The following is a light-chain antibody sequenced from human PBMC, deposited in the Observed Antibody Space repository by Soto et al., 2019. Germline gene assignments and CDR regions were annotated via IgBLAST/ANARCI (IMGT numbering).Light chain of an antibody. V-gene: IGKV3-11*01. Sequence: EIVLTQSPATLSLSPGERATLSCRASQSLTSYLAWYQQKPGQAPRLLIYDASNRATGIPARFSGSGSGTXXXXXXXSXXXXDFAVYYCQQRYNWPPKYTFGQGTKLEIK. CDR1: QSLTSY. CDR3: QQRYNWPPKYT. CDR2: DAS. J-gene: IGKJ2*01.